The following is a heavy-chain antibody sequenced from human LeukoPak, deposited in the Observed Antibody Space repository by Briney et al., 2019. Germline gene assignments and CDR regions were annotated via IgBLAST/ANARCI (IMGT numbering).Heavy chain of an antibody. J-gene: IGHJ5*02. CDR2: INPNSGVT. D-gene: IGHD6-19*01. CDR1: GYTFTGYY. Sequence: ASVKVSGTASGYTFTGYYMHWVRQAPGQGLEWMGWINPNSGVTNYAQKFQGRVTMTRDTFISTAYMEPSRLRSDDTAVYYCARDKGWYDWFDPWGQGTLVTVPS. CDR3: ARDKGWYDWFDP. V-gene: IGHV1-2*02.